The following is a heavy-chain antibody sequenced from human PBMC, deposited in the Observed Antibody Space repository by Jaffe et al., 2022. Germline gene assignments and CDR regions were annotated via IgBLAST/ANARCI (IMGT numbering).Heavy chain of an antibody. Sequence: QVQLVESGGGVVQPGGSLRLSCAASGFAFSTYVMHWVRQAPGKGLEWVALIRFDASDTYYADSVKGRFTISRDLSKNTLSLQMHSLRAEDTALYYCAAEGVDTAMLKPANAFDIWGQGTMVTVSS. CDR3: AAEGVDTAMLKPANAFDI. CDR1: GFAFSTYV. D-gene: IGHD5-18*01. J-gene: IGHJ3*02. CDR2: IRFDASDT. V-gene: IGHV3-30*02.